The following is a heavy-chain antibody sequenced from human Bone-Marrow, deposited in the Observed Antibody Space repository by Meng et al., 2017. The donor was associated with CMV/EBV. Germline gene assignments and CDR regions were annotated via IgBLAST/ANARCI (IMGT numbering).Heavy chain of an antibody. CDR2: ISRGGAV. J-gene: IGHJ4*02. Sequence: GESLKISCAASGLTVSNYYMAWLRQAPGKGLEWVSLISRGGAVNYADSVKGRFTIFRDDSKNTVYLQMDSLRAEDTAVYYCAGERRSRGYYYDSSGHFAYWGQGPLVTVYS. CDR1: GLTVSNYY. CDR3: AGERRSRGYYYDSSGHFAY. V-gene: IGHV3-53*01. D-gene: IGHD3-22*01.